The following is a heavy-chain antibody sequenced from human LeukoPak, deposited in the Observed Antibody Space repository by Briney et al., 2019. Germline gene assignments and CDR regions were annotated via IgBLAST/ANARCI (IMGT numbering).Heavy chain of an antibody. Sequence: GGSLRLSCAASHFTFTTYWMSWVRQAPGKGLEWVANIKPDGSETYYVDSVKGRFTISRDNAKNSLYLQMDSLRAEDTAMYHCAREFNSFLADCSGGQCLFMSWGQGVLVTVSS. D-gene: IGHD2-15*01. CDR2: IKPDGSET. V-gene: IGHV3-7*01. CDR1: HFTFTTYW. CDR3: AREFNSFLADCSGGQCLFMS. J-gene: IGHJ4*02.